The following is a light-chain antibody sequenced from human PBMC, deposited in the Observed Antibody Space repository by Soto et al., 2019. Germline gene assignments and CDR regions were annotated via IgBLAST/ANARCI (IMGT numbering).Light chain of an antibody. Sequence: QSALTQPASVSGSPGQSVTISCTGTSSDLGGYNFVSWYQHHPGKAPKLMIYDVGNRPSGVSVRFSGSKSDNTASLTISGLQAEDEADYYCSSYSSSSSVFGTGTKLTVL. CDR2: DVG. CDR1: SSDLGGYNF. V-gene: IGLV2-14*03. J-gene: IGLJ1*01. CDR3: SSYSSSSSV.